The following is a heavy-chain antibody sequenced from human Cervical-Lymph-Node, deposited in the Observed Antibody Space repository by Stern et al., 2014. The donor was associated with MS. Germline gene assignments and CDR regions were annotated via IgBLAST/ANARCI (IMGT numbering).Heavy chain of an antibody. CDR2: INYSGDT. V-gene: IGHV4-31*03. Sequence: QVQLQESGPGLLRPSEPLSLTCTVSGGPVSVGGYYWSWVRQSPGKALEWIGSINYSGDTYYKPSLESRLSLTLDTSKNQFSLKLSSVTAADTAVYYCARVWAPRYYDFGPFDYWGQGTLVTVYS. D-gene: IGHD3-3*01. CDR3: ARVWAPRYYDFGPFDY. J-gene: IGHJ4*02. CDR1: GGPVSVGGYY.